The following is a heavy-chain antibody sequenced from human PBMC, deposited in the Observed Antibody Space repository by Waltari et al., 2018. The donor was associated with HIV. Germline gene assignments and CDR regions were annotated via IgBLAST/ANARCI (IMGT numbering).Heavy chain of an antibody. CDR3: ARHALRVGAAYWNFDL. J-gene: IGHJ2*01. CDR2: IYYTGRV. Sequence: QLQLQESGPGLVKPSETLSLTCTVSGGPVSSSSYFWGWIRQPPGKGLEWIGRIYYTGRVYYNPSLKSRVTISVDTSKNQFSLKVTSVTAADTAVYYCARHALRVGAAYWNFDLWGRGTLVTVSS. D-gene: IGHD1-26*01. CDR1: GGPVSSSSYF. V-gene: IGHV4-39*01.